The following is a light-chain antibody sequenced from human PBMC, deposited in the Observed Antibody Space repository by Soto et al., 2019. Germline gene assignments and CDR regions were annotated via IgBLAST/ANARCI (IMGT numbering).Light chain of an antibody. Sequence: EIVMTQSPASLSVSPGDGATLSCRASQSVASNVAWYQQKPGQGPRLLIHGASTRAAGVPARFSGSGSGTDFTLTISSLQSEDFAVYYCKQYHNWPPQYTFGQGTKLQIK. CDR2: GAS. CDR3: KQYHNWPPQYT. CDR1: QSVASN. J-gene: IGKJ2*01. V-gene: IGKV3-15*01.